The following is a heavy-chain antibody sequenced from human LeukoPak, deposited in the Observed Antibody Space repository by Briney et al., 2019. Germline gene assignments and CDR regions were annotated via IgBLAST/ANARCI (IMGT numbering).Heavy chain of an antibody. CDR1: GFTFSSYG. D-gene: IGHD3-22*01. CDR3: AKDVASGYDYYYYYGMDV. CDR2: ISYDGSNK. V-gene: IGHV3-30*18. J-gene: IGHJ6*02. Sequence: PGGSLRLSCAASGFTFSSYGIHWVRQAPGKGLEWVAVISYDGSNKYYADSVKGRFTISRDNSKNTLYLQMNSLRAEDTAVYYCAKDVASGYDYYYYYGMDVWGQGTTVTVSS.